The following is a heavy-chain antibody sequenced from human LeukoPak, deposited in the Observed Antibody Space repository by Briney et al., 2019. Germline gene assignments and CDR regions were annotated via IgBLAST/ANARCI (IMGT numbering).Heavy chain of an antibody. V-gene: IGHV3-7*01. D-gene: IGHD3-3*01. CDR3: ARATIFGVVSALGPLDS. CDR2: IKEDGSET. J-gene: IGHJ4*02. Sequence: GGSLRLSRAASGFTFSDYWMTWVRQAPGRGLECMANIKEDGSETYYLDSVEGRFTISRDNAKNSLYLQMNSLRAEDTAVYYCARATIFGVVSALGPLDSWGQGTLVTVSS. CDR1: GFTFSDYW.